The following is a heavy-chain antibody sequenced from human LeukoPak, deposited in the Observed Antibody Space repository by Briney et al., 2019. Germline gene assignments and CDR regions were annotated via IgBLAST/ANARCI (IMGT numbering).Heavy chain of an antibody. CDR2: ISWNSGSR. CDR3: AKDLGPICSTTTCPPDY. Sequence: GGSLRLSCAASGFTFDDYAMHWVRQAPGKGLEWVSGISWNSGSRGYADSVRGRFTISRDNAKNSLYLQMNSLRAEDTALYYCAKDLGPICSTTTCPPDYWGQGTLVTVSS. D-gene: IGHD2-2*01. CDR1: GFTFDDYA. J-gene: IGHJ4*02. V-gene: IGHV3-9*01.